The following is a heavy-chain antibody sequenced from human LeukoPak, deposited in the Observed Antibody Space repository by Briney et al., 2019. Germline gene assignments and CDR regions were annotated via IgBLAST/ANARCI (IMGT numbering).Heavy chain of an antibody. V-gene: IGHV3-23*01. CDR2: ISGSGGST. Sequence: PGGSLRLSCAASGFTFSSYAMSWVRQAPGKGLEWVSAISGSGGSTYYADSVKGRFTISGDNSKNTLYLQMNSLRAEDTAVYYCAKMPSRVPAAKVPYYFDYWGQGTLVTVSS. J-gene: IGHJ4*02. D-gene: IGHD2-2*01. CDR1: GFTFSSYA. CDR3: AKMPSRVPAAKVPYYFDY.